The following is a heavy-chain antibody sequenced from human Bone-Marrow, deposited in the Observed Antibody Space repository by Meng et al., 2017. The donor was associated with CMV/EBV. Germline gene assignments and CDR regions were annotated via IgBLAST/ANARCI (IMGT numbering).Heavy chain of an antibody. V-gene: IGHV1-69*10. CDR2: IIPILGIA. D-gene: IGHD2-15*01. CDR1: GGTFSSYA. Sequence: SVKVSCKASGGTFSSYAISWVRQAPGQGLEWMGGIIPILGIANYAQKFQGRVTITADKSTSTAYMELRSLRSDDTAVYYCARVAGGHDAFDIWGQGTMVTVSS. CDR3: ARVAGGHDAFDI. J-gene: IGHJ3*02.